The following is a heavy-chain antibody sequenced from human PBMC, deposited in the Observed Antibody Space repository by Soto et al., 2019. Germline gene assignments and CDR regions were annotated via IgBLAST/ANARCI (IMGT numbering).Heavy chain of an antibody. CDR2: ISYGGSNK. V-gene: IGHV3-30*18. CDR1: GFTFSSYG. CDR3: AKDNCISTSCYRLYNWFDP. Sequence: QVQLVESGGGVVQPGRSLRLSCAASGFTFSSYGMHWVRQAPGKGLEWVADISYGGSNKYYADSVKGRFTISRDNSKNTLYLQMNSLRAEDTAVYYCAKDNCISTSCYRLYNWFDPWGQGTLVTVSS. J-gene: IGHJ5*02. D-gene: IGHD2-2*01.